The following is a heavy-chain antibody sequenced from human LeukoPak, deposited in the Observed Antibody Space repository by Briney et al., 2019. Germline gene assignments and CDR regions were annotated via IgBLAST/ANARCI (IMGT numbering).Heavy chain of an antibody. CDR2: INPNSGGT. D-gene: IGHD4-17*01. Sequence: AASVTVSCKASGYTFTAFYMHWVRQAPGQELEWMGWINPNSGGTNYAQKFQGWVTMTRDTSISTAYMELSRLRSDDTAVYYCARAHYGDYGGYYFDYWGQGTLVTFSS. CDR1: GYTFTAFY. J-gene: IGHJ4*02. V-gene: IGHV1-2*04. CDR3: ARAHYGDYGGYYFDY.